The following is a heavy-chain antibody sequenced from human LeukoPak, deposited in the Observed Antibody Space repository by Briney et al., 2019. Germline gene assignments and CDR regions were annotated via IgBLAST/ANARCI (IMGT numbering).Heavy chain of an antibody. J-gene: IGHJ6*02. CDR3: ARASLRYFDCDV. D-gene: IGHD3-9*01. V-gene: IGHV1-18*01. CDR2: ISAYNGNT. Sequence: ASVKVSCKASGYTFTSYGISWVRQAPGQGLEWMGWISAYNGNTNYAQKLQGRVTMTTDTSTCTAYMELRSLRSDDTAVYYCARASLRYFDCDVWGQGTTVTVSS. CDR1: GYTFTSYG.